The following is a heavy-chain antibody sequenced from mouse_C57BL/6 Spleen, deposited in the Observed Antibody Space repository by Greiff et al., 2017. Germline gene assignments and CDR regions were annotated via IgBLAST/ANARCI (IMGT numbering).Heavy chain of an antibody. CDR3: ARNYYGNYAMDY. Sequence: DVKLVESGGGLVKPGGSLKLSCAASGFTFSDYGMHWVRQAPEKGLEWVAYISSGSSTIYYADTVKGRFTIPRDNAKNTLFLQMTSLRSEDTAMYYCARNYYGNYAMDYWGQGTSVTVSS. J-gene: IGHJ4*01. D-gene: IGHD2-1*01. V-gene: IGHV5-17*01. CDR1: GFTFSDYG. CDR2: ISSGSSTI.